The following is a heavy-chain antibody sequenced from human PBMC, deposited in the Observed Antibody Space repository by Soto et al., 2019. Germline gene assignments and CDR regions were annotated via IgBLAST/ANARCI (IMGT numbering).Heavy chain of an antibody. D-gene: IGHD2-2*01. J-gene: IGHJ3*01. CDR1: GFSFRSYS. V-gene: IGHV3-48*01. CDR2: ISYVRGGTSTI. Sequence: GGSLRLSCAASGFSFRSYSMNWVRQTPGKGLEWISHISYVRGGTSTIHYADSVKGRFFISRHSSDNTLYLQMNSLRAEDTAVYYCTRDMVDPTVVPTDTLRPFDVWGQGTVVTVSS. CDR3: TRDMVDPTVVPTDTLRPFDV.